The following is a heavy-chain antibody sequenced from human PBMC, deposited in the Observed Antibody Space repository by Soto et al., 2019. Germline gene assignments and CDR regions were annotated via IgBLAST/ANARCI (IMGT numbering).Heavy chain of an antibody. V-gene: IGHV4-30-4*01. CDR1: GGSISSSDYY. J-gene: IGHJ5*02. CDR3: ARVGGINWFDP. D-gene: IGHD3-16*01. CDR2: IYYSGST. Sequence: SETLSLTCTVSGGSISSSDYYWSWIRQPPGKGLEWIGYIYYSGSTYYNPSLKSRVTISVDTSKNQFSLKLSSVTAADTAVYYCARVGGINWFDPWGQGTLVTVSS.